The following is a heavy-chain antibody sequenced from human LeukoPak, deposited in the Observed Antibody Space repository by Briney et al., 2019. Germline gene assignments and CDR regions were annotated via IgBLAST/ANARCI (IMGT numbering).Heavy chain of an antibody. V-gene: IGHV3-23*01. J-gene: IGHJ3*02. CDR1: GFTFRVYA. CDR3: AKAKITLIVVANPNSGALVI. D-gene: IGHD3-22*01. CDR2: ISGSGSST. Sequence: GGSLRLSCAASGFTFRVYAMTWVRQAPGKGLEWASGISGSGSSTYSADSVKGRFTISRDNSNNTLYLQMNSLRAEDTALYYCAKAKITLIVVANPNSGALVIWGQGTMVTVSS.